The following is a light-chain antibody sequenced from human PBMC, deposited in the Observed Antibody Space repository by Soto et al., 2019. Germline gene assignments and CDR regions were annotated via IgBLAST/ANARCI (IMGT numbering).Light chain of an antibody. CDR1: QSVSSY. J-gene: IGKJ4*01. V-gene: IGKV3-11*01. CDR3: QHRSNWPSLT. CDR2: DAS. Sequence: EILLTQSPATLSLSPGERVTLSCRASQSVSSYLAWYQQKPGQAPRLLIYDASNRATGIPARFSGSGSGTVFTLTIGNLEPADFAVYYCQHRSNWPSLTFGGGTKVEIK.